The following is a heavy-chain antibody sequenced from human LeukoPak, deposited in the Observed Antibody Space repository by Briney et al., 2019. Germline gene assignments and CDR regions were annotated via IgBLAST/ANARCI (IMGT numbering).Heavy chain of an antibody. V-gene: IGHV1-8*01. D-gene: IGHD3-10*01. CDR2: MNPNSGNT. CDR1: GYTFTSYD. CDR3: ARGPPYYDGSESYYNSRKSWFDP. Sequence: ASVKASCKASGYTFTSYDINWVRQAAGQGLEWMGWMNPNSGNTGYAQKFQGRVTMTRNTSINTAYMELTSLRSEDTAVYYCARGPPYYDGSESYYNSRKSWFDPWGQGTMVTVSS. J-gene: IGHJ3*01.